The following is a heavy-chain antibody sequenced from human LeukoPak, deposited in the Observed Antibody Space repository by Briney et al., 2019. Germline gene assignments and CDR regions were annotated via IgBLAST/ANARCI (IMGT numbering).Heavy chain of an antibody. V-gene: IGHV4-34*01. J-gene: IGHJ4*02. D-gene: IGHD7-27*01. Sequence: PSETLSLTRAVYGGSFSGYYWSWIRQPPGKGLEWIGEINHSGSTNYNPSLKSRVTISVDTSKNQFSLKLSSLTAADTAVYYCARFTGSHFDYWGQGTLVTVSS. CDR1: GGSFSGYY. CDR2: INHSGST. CDR3: ARFTGSHFDY.